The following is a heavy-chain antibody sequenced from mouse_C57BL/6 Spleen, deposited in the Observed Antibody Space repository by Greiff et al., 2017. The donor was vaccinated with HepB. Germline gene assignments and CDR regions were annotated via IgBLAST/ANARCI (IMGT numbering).Heavy chain of an antibody. Sequence: VQLQQPGAELVKPGASVKLSCKASGYTFTSYWMHWVKQRPGQGLEWIGMIHPNSGSTNYNEKFKSKATLTVDKSSSTAYMQLSSLTSEDSAVYYCAREGLTGYFDVWGTGTTVTVSS. CDR1: GYTFTSYW. V-gene: IGHV1-64*01. CDR3: AREGLTGYFDV. CDR2: IHPNSGST. J-gene: IGHJ1*03.